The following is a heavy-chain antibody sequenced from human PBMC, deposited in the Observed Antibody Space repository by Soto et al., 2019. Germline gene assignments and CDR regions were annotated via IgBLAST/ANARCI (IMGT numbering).Heavy chain of an antibody. J-gene: IGHJ6*03. V-gene: IGHV1-2*02. Sequence: ASLKVSCKASGYSFSDYYLHWVRQAPGQEPEWMGWMNPNSGDTKYAQKFKGRVTMTRDTSVRTAFMELNWLKSDDTAVYYCARESGGATATLDYYYFYMDVWGIGTTVTVSS. D-gene: IGHD5-12*01. CDR1: GYSFSDYY. CDR3: ARESGGATATLDYYYFYMDV. CDR2: MNPNSGDT.